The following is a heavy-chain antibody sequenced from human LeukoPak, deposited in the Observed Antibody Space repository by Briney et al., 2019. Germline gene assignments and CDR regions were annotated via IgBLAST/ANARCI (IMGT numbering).Heavy chain of an antibody. J-gene: IGHJ4*02. Sequence: GASLRLSCAASGFIFSNYAMYWVRQAPGKGLEWVSAISGRSDNTYYADSVKGRFTLSRDSSKNTLYLQMNSLRADDTAVYYCAKWGDYDVLTGYYVSDYWGQGTLVTVSS. CDR1: GFIFSNYA. V-gene: IGHV3-23*01. D-gene: IGHD3-9*01. CDR3: AKWGDYDVLTGYYVSDY. CDR2: ISGRSDNT.